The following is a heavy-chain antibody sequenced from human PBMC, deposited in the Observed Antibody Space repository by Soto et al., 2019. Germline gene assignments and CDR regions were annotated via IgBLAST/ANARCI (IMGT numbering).Heavy chain of an antibody. V-gene: IGHV3-23*01. CDR2: ITFTGVST. CDR3: AKASVWYPYFDS. CDR1: EFSFDGYA. D-gene: IGHD6-13*01. J-gene: IGHJ4*02. Sequence: GGSLRLSCAASEFSFDGYAMSWVRQAPGKGLEWVSSITFTGVSTYYADSVKGRFTISRDNSKDTLYLQMNSLRAEDTAIYYCAKASVWYPYFDSWGQGT.